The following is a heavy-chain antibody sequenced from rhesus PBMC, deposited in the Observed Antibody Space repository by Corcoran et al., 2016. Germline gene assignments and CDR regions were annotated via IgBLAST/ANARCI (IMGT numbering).Heavy chain of an antibody. CDR2: INPSNGHT. CDR1: GYTFTRYY. CDR3: TRGYEYNIY. Sequence: QVQLVQSGAEVKKPGASGKLSCKASGYTFTRYYINWGRKAHGQVLEWMGRINPSNGHTDYVQRFQGRVTMTRDTSTSTAYMELNSLRSEDTAVYYCTRGYEYNIYWGQGALVTVSS. D-gene: IGHD4-23*01. J-gene: IGHJ4*01. V-gene: IGHV1S9*01.